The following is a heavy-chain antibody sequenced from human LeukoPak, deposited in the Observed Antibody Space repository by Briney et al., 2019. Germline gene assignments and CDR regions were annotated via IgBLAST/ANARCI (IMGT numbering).Heavy chain of an antibody. D-gene: IGHD5-18*01. CDR3: ARVRDTAMVFDY. CDR2: ISYDGSNK. Sequence: GGSLRLSCAASGFTFSSYAMHWVRQAPGKGLEWVAVISYDGSNKYYADSVKGRFTISRDNSKNTLYLQMNSLRAEDTAVYYCARVRDTAMVFDYWGQGTLVTVSS. V-gene: IGHV3-30-3*01. J-gene: IGHJ4*02. CDR1: GFTFSSYA.